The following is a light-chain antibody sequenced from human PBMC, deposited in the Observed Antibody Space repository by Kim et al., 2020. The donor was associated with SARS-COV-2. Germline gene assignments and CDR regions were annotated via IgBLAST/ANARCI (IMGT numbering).Light chain of an antibody. CDR3: NSRDSNDNVV. CDR1: SLRTYY. V-gene: IGLV3-19*01. J-gene: IGLJ2*01. Sequence: DPAVSVALGQTVRITCQGDSLRTYYATWYQQKPGQAPILVIYGKNNRPSGIPDRFSGSSSGNTASLTITGTQAGDEADYYCNSRDSNDNVVFGGGTQLT. CDR2: GKN.